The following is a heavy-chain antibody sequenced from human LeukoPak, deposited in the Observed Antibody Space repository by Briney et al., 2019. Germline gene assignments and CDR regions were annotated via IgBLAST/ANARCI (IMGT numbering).Heavy chain of an antibody. CDR3: ARARNYYDSSGFYYEGDAFDI. CDR1: GGSISSGSYY. V-gene: IGHV4-61*02. CDR2: IYTSGST. Sequence: SETLSLTCTVSGGSISSGSYYWSWIRQPAGKGLEWIGRIYTSGSTNYNPSLKSRVTISLDTSKNQFSLKLSSVTAADTAVYYCARARNYYDSSGFYYEGDAFDIWGQGTMVTVSS. J-gene: IGHJ3*02. D-gene: IGHD3-22*01.